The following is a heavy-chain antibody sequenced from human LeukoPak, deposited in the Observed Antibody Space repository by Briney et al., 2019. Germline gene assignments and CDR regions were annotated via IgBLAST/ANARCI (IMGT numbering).Heavy chain of an antibody. CDR3: ARELDYSNYGYFDY. CDR2: IYASGST. Sequence: TSETLSLTCTVSGGSLSSGSYYWSWTRQPAGKGPEWIGRIYASGSTNYNPSLKSPVTISVDTSKNQFSLKLSSVPAADTAVYYCARELDYSNYGYFDYWGQGTLVTVSS. V-gene: IGHV4-61*02. D-gene: IGHD4-11*01. J-gene: IGHJ4*02. CDR1: GGSLSSGSYY.